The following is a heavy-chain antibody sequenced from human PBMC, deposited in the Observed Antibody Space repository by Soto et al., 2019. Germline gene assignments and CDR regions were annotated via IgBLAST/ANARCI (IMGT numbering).Heavy chain of an antibody. Sequence: QVQLVESGGGVVQPGRSLRLSCAASGFTFSSYGMHWVRQAPGKGLEWVAVIWYDGSNKYYADSVKGRFTISRDNSKNTLYLQMNSLRAEDTAVYYCARDRVQQRYYFDSCGQGPLVTVSS. V-gene: IGHV3-33*01. CDR1: GFTFSSYG. CDR3: ARDRVQQRYYFDS. D-gene: IGHD3-3*01. CDR2: IWYDGSNK. J-gene: IGHJ4*02.